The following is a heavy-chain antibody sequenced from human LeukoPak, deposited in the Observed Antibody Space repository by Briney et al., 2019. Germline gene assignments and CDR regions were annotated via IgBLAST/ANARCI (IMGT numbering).Heavy chain of an antibody. CDR2: ISGSGNNA. CDR1: GFTSSDHY. J-gene: IGHJ6*02. Sequence: PGGSLRLSCVASGFTSSDHYMDWVRQAPGKGLEWVSDISGSGNNAYYADSVKGRFTISRDNSKNTLYLQMNSLRAEDTAVYYCAKMKVGGPPLTTRTYGMDVWGQGTTVTVSS. CDR3: AKMKVGGPPLTTRTYGMDV. V-gene: IGHV3-23*01. D-gene: IGHD2-15*01.